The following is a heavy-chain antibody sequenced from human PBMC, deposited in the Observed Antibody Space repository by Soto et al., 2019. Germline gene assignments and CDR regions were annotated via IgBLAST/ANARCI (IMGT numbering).Heavy chain of an antibody. CDR2: IIPIAAIA. D-gene: IGHD3-10*01. CDR3: AIGTTILRGAPSRFVP. V-gene: IGHV1-69*02. CDR1: GGTFSRYT. J-gene: IGHJ5*02. Sequence: QVQLVQSGAEVKKPGSSVKVSCKASGGTFSRYTINWVRQAPGQGLEWMGRIIPIAAIANYTQKFQGRVPITADNSPTTAYLELRSLRSDDTAVYYCAIGTTILRGAPSRFVPWRQGPLVALAS.